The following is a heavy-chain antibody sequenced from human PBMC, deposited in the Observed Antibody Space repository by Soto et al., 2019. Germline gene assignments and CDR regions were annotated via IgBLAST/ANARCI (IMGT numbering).Heavy chain of an antibody. CDR2: ISSSSSTI. CDR3: ASGHHDGHLFDY. V-gene: IGHV3-48*02. CDR1: GFTFSIYS. D-gene: IGHD3-16*01. J-gene: IGHJ4*02. Sequence: GVSLRLSCTASGFTFSIYSMNWVRQTPGKGLEWVSYISSSSSTIYYADSVRGRFTISRDNAKNSLYLQMNSLRDEDTAVYYCASGHHDGHLFDYWGQGTLVIVSS.